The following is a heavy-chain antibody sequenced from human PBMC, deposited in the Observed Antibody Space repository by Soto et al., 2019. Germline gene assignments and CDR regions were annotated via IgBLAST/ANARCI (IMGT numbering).Heavy chain of an antibody. CDR1: GGSISSYY. CDR3: ARDPHGYSYGSFDY. Sequence: QVQLQESGPGLVKPSETLSLTCTVSGGSISSYYWSWIRQPPGKGLEWIGYIYYSGSTNYNPSLKSRVTISVDTSKNQFSLKLISVTAADTAVYYCARDPHGYSYGSFDYWGQGTLVTVSS. V-gene: IGHV4-59*01. D-gene: IGHD5-18*01. CDR2: IYYSGST. J-gene: IGHJ4*02.